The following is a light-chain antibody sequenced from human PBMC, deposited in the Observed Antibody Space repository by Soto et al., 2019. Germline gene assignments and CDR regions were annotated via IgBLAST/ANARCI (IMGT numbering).Light chain of an antibody. V-gene: IGKV3-20*01. CDR1: QSVSSSY. CDR3: QQYGISPYT. Sequence: EIVLTQSPGTLSLSPGERATLSCRASQSVSSSYFAWYQQKPGQAPRLLIYGASSRATGIPDRFSGSGSGTDFTLTISRLEPEDFAMYYCQQYGISPYTFGQGTKLGI. CDR2: GAS. J-gene: IGKJ2*01.